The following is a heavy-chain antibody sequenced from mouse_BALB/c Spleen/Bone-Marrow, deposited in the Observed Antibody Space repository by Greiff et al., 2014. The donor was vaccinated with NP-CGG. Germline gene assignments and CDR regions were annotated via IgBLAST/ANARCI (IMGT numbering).Heavy chain of an antibody. V-gene: IGHV2-2*02. J-gene: IGHJ2*01. CDR2: ICSGGST. CDR1: GFSLTSYG. CDR3: ARGYSRFFDY. D-gene: IGHD2-3*01. Sequence: VQLQQSGPGLVQPSHSLSITCTVSGFSLTSYGVHWVRQTPGKGLEWLGVICSGGSTEYNAAFISRLSISKDNSKSKVFFKMDSLQANDTAIYYCARGYSRFFDYWGQGTTLTVSS.